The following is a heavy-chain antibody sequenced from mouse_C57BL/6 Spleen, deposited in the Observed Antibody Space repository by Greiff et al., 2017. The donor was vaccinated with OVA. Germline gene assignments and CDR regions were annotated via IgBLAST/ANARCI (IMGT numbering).Heavy chain of an antibody. Sequence: QVQLKQPGAELVRPGTSVKLSCKASGYTFTSYWMHWVKQRPGQGLEWIGVIDPSDSYTNYNQKFKGKATLTVDTSSSTAYMQLSSLTSEDSAVYYCARSNSNFYFDYWGQGTTLTVSS. CDR3: ARSNSNFYFDY. J-gene: IGHJ2*01. CDR2: IDPSDSYT. CDR1: GYTFTSYW. D-gene: IGHD2-5*01. V-gene: IGHV1-59*01.